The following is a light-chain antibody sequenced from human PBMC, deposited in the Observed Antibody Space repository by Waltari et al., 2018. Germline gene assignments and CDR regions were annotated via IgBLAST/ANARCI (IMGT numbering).Light chain of an antibody. Sequence: DIQMTQSPSSLSASVGARVTITCRASQSISSFLNWYQQKPGKAPKLLIYAASSLQSGVPSRCSGSGSGTDFTLTISSLHPEDFATYYCQQSYRTPLTFGGGTKVDIK. V-gene: IGKV1-39*01. CDR2: AAS. CDR3: QQSYRTPLT. CDR1: QSISSF. J-gene: IGKJ4*01.